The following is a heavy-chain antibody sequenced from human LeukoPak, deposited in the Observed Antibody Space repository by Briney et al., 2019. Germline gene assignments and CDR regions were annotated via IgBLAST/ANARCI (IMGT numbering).Heavy chain of an antibody. D-gene: IGHD2-2*01. CDR1: GYTFTSYY. J-gene: IGHJ6*02. Sequence: GASVKVSCKASGYTFTSYYMHWVRQAPGQGLEWMGIINPSGGSTSYAQKFRGRVTMTRDTSTSTVYMELSSLRSEDTAVYYCARAVTRRYCSSTSCYDHYYYGMDVWGQGTTVTVSS. CDR2: INPSGGST. CDR3: ARAVTRRYCSSTSCYDHYYYGMDV. V-gene: IGHV1-46*01.